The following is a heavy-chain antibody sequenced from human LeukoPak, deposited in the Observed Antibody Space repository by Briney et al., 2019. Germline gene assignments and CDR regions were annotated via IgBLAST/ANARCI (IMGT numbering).Heavy chain of an antibody. V-gene: IGHV3-30*18. CDR2: ISYDGSNK. CDR3: AKSRYDSRTVVTTPRRYYFDY. D-gene: IGHD4-23*01. CDR1: GFTFSSYG. J-gene: IGHJ4*02. Sequence: GGSLRLSCAASGFTFSSYGMHWVRQAPGKGLEWVAVISYDGSNKYYADSVKGRFTISRDNSKNTLYLQMNSLRAEDTAVYYCAKSRYDSRTVVTTPRRYYFDYWGQGTLVSVSS.